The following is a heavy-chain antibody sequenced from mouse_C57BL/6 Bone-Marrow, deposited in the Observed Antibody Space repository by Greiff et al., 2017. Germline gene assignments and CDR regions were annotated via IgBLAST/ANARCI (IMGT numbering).Heavy chain of an antibody. J-gene: IGHJ4*01. V-gene: IGHV1-69*01. CDR2: IDPSDSRT. CDR3: ARGVYYAMDY. CDR1: GYTFTSYW. Sequence: QVQLQQPGAELVMPGASVKLSCKASGYTFTSYWMPWVKQRPGQGLEWIGEIDPSDSRTNYNKKFKSKSTLTVDKSSSTAYMQLSSLTSEDSAVYYCARGVYYAMDYWGQGTSVTVSS.